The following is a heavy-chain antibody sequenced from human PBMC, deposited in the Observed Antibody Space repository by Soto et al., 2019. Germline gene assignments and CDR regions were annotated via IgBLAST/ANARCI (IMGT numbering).Heavy chain of an antibody. CDR3: ARIGGDGHPSRYTDY. CDR1: GYTFANYW. CDR2: IYPGDSDT. Sequence: GESLKISCESSGYTFANYWIGWVRQMPGKGLEWMGIIYPGDSDTRYSPSFQGQVTISADQSISTAYLQWSSLKASDTAMYYCARIGGDGHPSRYTDYWDQGLLVTLSS. D-gene: IGHD2-21*01. J-gene: IGHJ4*02. V-gene: IGHV5-51*01.